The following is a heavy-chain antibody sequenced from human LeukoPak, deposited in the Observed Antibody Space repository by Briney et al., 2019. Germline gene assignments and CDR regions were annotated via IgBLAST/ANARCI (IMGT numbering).Heavy chain of an antibody. Sequence: PGGSLRLSCAASGFTFSSYAMSWVRQAPGKGLEWVSAISGSGGSTYYADSVKGRFTISRDNSKNTLYLQTNSLRAEDTAVYYCAKADYYDSSGYSLRVYYFDYWGQGTLVTVSS. CDR3: AKADYYDSSGYSLRVYYFDY. D-gene: IGHD3-22*01. CDR2: ISGSGGST. J-gene: IGHJ4*02. CDR1: GFTFSSYA. V-gene: IGHV3-23*01.